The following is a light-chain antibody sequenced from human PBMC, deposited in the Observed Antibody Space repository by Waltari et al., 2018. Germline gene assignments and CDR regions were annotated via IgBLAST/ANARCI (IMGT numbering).Light chain of an antibody. CDR2: DVT. Sequence: QSALTQPRSVSGSPGQSVTISCTGTTSDVGAYKYVSWYQQHPGKAPKFIIYDVTKRPSGVPDRFSGSKSGNTASLTISGLQPEDEADYYCCSYGGRNTLVVFGCGTKLTVL. V-gene: IGLV2-11*01. J-gene: IGLJ2*01. CDR1: TSDVGAYKY. CDR3: CSYGGRNTLVV.